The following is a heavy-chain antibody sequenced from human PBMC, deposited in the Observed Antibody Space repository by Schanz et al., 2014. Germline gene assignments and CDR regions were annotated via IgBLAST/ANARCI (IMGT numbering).Heavy chain of an antibody. D-gene: IGHD3-22*01. CDR1: GFTFSSYA. V-gene: IGHV3-23*01. CDR3: AKDRSWDYDSSGYFDY. CDR2: ISGGGGTT. J-gene: IGHJ4*02. Sequence: EVQLLESGGGLVQPGGSLRLSCAASGFTFSSYAMSWVRQAPGKGLEWVSAISGGGGTTYYADSVEGRFTISRDNSKNTLYLQMNSLIAEDTAVYYCAKDRSWDYDSSGYFDYWGQGTLVTVSS.